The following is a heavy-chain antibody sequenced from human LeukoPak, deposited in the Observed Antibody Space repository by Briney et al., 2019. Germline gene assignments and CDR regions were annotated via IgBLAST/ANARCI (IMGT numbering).Heavy chain of an antibody. CDR3: AKDVGIAAAGDAFDI. CDR1: GFTFSSYW. D-gene: IGHD6-13*01. J-gene: IGHJ3*02. V-gene: IGHV3-21*04. CDR2: ISSSSSYI. Sequence: GGSLRLSCAASGFTFSSYWMSWVRQAPGKGLEWVSSISSSSSYIYYADSVKGRFTISRDNAKNSLYLQMNSLRAEDMALYYCAKDVGIAAAGDAFDIWGQGTMVTVSS.